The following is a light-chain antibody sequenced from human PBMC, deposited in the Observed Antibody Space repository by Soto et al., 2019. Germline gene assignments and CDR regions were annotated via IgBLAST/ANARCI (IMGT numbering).Light chain of an antibody. CDR1: QGIRND. V-gene: IGKV1-17*02. Sequence: DIQMTQSTSSLSASVGDRVTITCRASQGIRNDLHWYQQKPGKAPKRLIYAASSLQSGVPSRFSGSGSGTEFTLTISNLQREDFATYYCLQHNSYPLTFGGGTKVEIK. CDR2: AAS. J-gene: IGKJ4*01. CDR3: LQHNSYPLT.